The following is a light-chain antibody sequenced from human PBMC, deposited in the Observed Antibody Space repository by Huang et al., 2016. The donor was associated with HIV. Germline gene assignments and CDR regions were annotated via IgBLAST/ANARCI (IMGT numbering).Light chain of an antibody. CDR2: DAS. J-gene: IGKJ1*01. CDR3: HQHSSWPGT. V-gene: IGKV3-11*01. Sequence: PATLSLSPGERATLSCRAGQSVGSYLAWYQQTPGQAPRLLVSDASHRATGIPARFSGSGSGTDFTLTISSLEPEDFAVYYCHQHSSWPGTFGQGTRVEIK. CDR1: QSVGSY.